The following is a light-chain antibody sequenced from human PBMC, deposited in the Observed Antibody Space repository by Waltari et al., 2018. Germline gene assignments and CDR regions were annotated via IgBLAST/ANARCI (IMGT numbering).Light chain of an antibody. Sequence: QSVLTQPPSASGTPGQRVTISCSGGRSNIGNNYVFWYQQFPGTAPKLLIYRFYQRPSGVPDRSSGSKSGTSASLAISGLRSEDEADYYCAAWDDSLSVWVFGGGTKLTVL. V-gene: IGLV1-47*01. CDR3: AAWDDSLSVWV. CDR2: RFY. CDR1: RSNIGNNY. J-gene: IGLJ3*02.